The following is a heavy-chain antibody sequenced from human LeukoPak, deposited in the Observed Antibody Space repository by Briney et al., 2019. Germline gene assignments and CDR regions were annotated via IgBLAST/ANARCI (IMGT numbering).Heavy chain of an antibody. D-gene: IGHD3-10*01. CDR3: ARLRFGELLEGGTYNWFDP. Sequence: SETLSLTCTVSGASIRNFYSTWIRQSPGKGLEWIGNIYSSGNTNYNPSLQSRVTTSVDMSTRQISLKLSSVTAADTAVYYCARLRFGELLEGGTYNWFDPWGQGTLVTVSS. CDR1: GASIRNFY. J-gene: IGHJ5*02. CDR2: IYSSGNT. V-gene: IGHV4-59*01.